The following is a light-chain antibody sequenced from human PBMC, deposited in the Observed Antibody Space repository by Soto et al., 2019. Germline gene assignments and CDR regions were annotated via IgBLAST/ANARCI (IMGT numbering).Light chain of an antibody. CDR2: AAF. V-gene: IGKV1-39*01. CDR1: QSISRN. Sequence: DIQMTQSPSSLSTSIGDRVTITCRASQSISRNLNWYQQKPGKAPKLLIYAAFNLQRGVPSRFSGSGSGTDFTLTISSLQPEDFATYYCQQSSTTPHTFGQGTKLEIK. CDR3: QQSSTTPHT. J-gene: IGKJ2*01.